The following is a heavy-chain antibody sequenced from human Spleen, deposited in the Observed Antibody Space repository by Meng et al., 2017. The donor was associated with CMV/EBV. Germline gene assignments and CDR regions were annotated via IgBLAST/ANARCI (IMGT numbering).Heavy chain of an antibody. D-gene: IGHD1-26*01. V-gene: IGHV3-64*04. J-gene: IGHJ4*02. CDR3: ARDPPRRVVGAAHDY. Sequence: GGSLRLSCAVSGFTFSSYAMVWVRQVPGKGLEYVSSVTDNGRRTYYADSVKGRFTISRDNADDSLYLQMNSLIAEDTAVYYCARDPPRRVVGAAHDYWGQGTLVTVSS. CDR2: VTDNGRRT. CDR1: GFTFSSYA.